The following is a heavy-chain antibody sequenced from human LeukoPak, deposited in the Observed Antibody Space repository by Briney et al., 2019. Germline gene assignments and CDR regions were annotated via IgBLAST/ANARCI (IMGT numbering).Heavy chain of an antibody. Sequence: SETLSLTCTVSGGSISSSSYYWGWIRQPPGKGLEWIGSIYYSGSTYYNPSLKSRVTISVDTSKNQLSLKLSSVTAADTAVYYCARHDARGWSKIDYWGQGTLVTVSS. CDR2: IYYSGST. CDR1: GGSISSSSYY. D-gene: IGHD6-19*01. CDR3: ARHDARGWSKIDY. J-gene: IGHJ4*02. V-gene: IGHV4-39*01.